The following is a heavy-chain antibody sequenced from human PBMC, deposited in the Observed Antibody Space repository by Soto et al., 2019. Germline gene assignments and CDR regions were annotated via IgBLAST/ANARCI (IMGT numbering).Heavy chain of an antibody. CDR2: FIPLFGSS. J-gene: IGHJ6*02. CDR3: ARTHRDIVVEVAAKLFYYSGLDV. Sequence: QVQLVQSGPDVRKPGSSVKVACKTSGGTFSSYAISWVRQAPGQGPEWMGGFIPLFGSSNYAQKFEGRVTISADESTSTAYMELSSLTSEDTAVYYCARTHRDIVVEVAAKLFYYSGLDVWGQGTTVTVSS. V-gene: IGHV1-69*12. CDR1: GGTFSSYA. D-gene: IGHD2-15*01.